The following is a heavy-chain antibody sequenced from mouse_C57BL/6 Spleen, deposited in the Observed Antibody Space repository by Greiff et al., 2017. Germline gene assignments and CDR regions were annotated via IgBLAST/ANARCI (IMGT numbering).Heavy chain of an antibody. Sequence: VQLQQSGPELVKPGASVKISCKASGYSFTGYYMNWVKQSPEKSLEWIGEINPSTGGTTYNQKFKAKATLTVDKSSSTAYMQLKSLTSEDSAVYYCARGGTTVVATRVDYAMDYWGQGTSVTVSS. J-gene: IGHJ4*01. CDR3: ARGGTTVVATRVDYAMDY. V-gene: IGHV1-42*01. CDR2: INPSTGGT. CDR1: GYSFTGYY. D-gene: IGHD1-1*01.